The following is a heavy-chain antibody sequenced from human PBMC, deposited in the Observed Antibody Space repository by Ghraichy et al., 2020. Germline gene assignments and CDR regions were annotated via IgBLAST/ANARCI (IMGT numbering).Heavy chain of an antibody. CDR2: ISADASSS. V-gene: IGHV3-74*01. Sequence: GESLRLSCAASGFTFSNHWMHWVRQAPGKGLVWVSRISADASSSSYADSVQGRCTISRDNAKSTLYLQVRSLRAEDTAVYYCARVVLLAAATYYWGQGTLVTFSS. CDR1: GFTFSNHW. D-gene: IGHD6-13*01. CDR3: ARVVLLAAATYY. J-gene: IGHJ4*02.